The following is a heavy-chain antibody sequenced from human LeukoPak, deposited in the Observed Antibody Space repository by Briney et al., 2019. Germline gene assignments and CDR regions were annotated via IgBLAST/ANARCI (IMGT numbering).Heavy chain of an antibody. Sequence: ASVKVSCKASGGTFSSYAISWVRQAPGQGLEWMGRIIPILGIANYAQKFQGRVTITADKSTSTAYMELSSLRSEDTAVYYCARDHVVGATYFDYWGQGTLVTVSS. D-gene: IGHD1-26*01. CDR1: GGTFSSYA. J-gene: IGHJ4*02. CDR3: ARDHVVGATYFDY. V-gene: IGHV1-69*04. CDR2: IIPILGIA.